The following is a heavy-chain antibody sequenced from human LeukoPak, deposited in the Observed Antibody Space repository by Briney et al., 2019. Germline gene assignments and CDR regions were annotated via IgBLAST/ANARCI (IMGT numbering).Heavy chain of an antibody. J-gene: IGHJ4*02. Sequence: KPSETLLLSFSVHGGCVRCGSYETSWIRQPPGKGLEWIGYIYYSGSTNYNPSLKSRVTISVDTSKNQFSMKLSSVTAADTAVYFSSRENAAFSPVTYSGQGTLVTVLS. D-gene: IGHD5-18*01. CDR3: SRENAAFSPVTY. CDR1: GGCVRCGSYE. CDR2: IYYSGST. V-gene: IGHV4-61*01.